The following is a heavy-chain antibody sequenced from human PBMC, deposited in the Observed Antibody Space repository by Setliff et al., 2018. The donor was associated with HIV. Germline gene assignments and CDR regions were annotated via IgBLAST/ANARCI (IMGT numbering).Heavy chain of an antibody. CDR3: ARQAPSGELYYFDY. D-gene: IGHD3-10*01. CDR1: GDSITNDDYY. CDR2: IHYNGRT. J-gene: IGHJ4*02. V-gene: IGHV4-39*01. Sequence: SETLSLTCTVSGDSITNDDYYWGWIRQPPGKGLEWIAIIHYNGRTNYNPSLKSRVTISVDTSKNHFSLKLRSVTAADTAVYYCARQAPSGELYYFDYWGQGTLVTVSS.